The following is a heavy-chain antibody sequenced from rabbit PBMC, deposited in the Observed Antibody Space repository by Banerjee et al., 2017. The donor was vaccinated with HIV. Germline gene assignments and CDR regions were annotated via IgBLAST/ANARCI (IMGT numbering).Heavy chain of an antibody. CDR3: ARDPYSVNSNNYNL. J-gene: IGHJ4*01. D-gene: IGHD3-3*01. V-gene: IGHV1S45*01. Sequence: QEQLVESGGGLVQPEGSLTLTCQASGFTISTFYYMCWVRQAPGKGLEWIAYILSGINGNSYYASWAEGRFTISKTSSTTVTLQMTSLTVADTATYFCARDPYSVNSNNYNLWGQGTLVTVS. CDR2: ILSGINGNS. CDR1: GFTISTFYY.